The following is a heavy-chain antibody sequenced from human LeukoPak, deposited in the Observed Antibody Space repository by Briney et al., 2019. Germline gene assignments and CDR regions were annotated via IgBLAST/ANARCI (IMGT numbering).Heavy chain of an antibody. J-gene: IGHJ4*02. V-gene: IGHV3-23*01. CDR1: GFTFSSYG. CDR2: IGGSGAGT. Sequence: GGSLRLSCAASGFTFSSYGIHWVRQAPGKGLQWVATIGGSGAGTYYAASLKGRFDISRDNSKNTLYLQMNSLRTEDTATYYCAKDANYLRSGSFFIPFDYWGQGTLVTVHS. D-gene: IGHD4/OR15-4a*01. CDR3: AKDANYLRSGSFFIPFDY.